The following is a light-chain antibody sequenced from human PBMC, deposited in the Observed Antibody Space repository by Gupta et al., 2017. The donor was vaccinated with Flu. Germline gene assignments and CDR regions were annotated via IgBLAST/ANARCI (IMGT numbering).Light chain of an antibody. V-gene: IGKV1-16*02. CDR2: AAS. J-gene: IGKJ2*01. CDR1: QDIKNY. Sequence: PSSLSVSAGDRVTITCRTTQDIKNYLAWFQQKPGEAPKSLIYAASSLQSGVPPKFSGSGSGTNFTLTISSLQPEDAATYYCHQDESFPYTFGRGTKLAI. CDR3: HQDESFPYT.